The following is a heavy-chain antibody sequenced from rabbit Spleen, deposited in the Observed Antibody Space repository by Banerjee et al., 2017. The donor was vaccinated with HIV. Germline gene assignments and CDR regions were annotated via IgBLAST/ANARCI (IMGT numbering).Heavy chain of an antibody. D-gene: IGHD6-1*01. CDR1: GYYFSRSLY. J-gene: IGHJ4*01. V-gene: IGHV1S40*01. CDR3: ARLGVDSSFGL. Sequence: QSVEEFGGDLVKPGASLTLFCTASGYYFSRSLYMRWVRQAPGKGLEWISCIAGSSSGFTYSATWAKGRFTCSKTSSTTVTLQMTSLTVADTAAYFCARLGVDSSFGLWGPGTLVTVS. CDR2: IAGSSSGFT.